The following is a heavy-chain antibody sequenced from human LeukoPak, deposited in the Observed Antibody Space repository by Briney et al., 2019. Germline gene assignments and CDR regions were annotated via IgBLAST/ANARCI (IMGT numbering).Heavy chain of an antibody. CDR1: GFTFSSYW. J-gene: IGHJ4*02. CDR2: IKQDGSEK. CDR3: ARERITMVRGVMGFDY. D-gene: IGHD3-10*01. V-gene: IGHV3-7*01. Sequence: GGSLRLSCVASGFTFSSYWMSWVRQAPGKGLEWVANIKQDGSEKYYVDSVKGRFTISRDNAKNSLYLQMNSLRAEDTAVYYCARERITMVRGVMGFDYWGQGTLVTVSS.